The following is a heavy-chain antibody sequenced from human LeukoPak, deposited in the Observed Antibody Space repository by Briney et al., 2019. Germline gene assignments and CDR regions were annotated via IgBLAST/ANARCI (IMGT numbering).Heavy chain of an antibody. J-gene: IGHJ4*02. CDR3: ASELAVRGYSYGHGNSVDY. D-gene: IGHD5-18*01. CDR2: ISSSSSYI. V-gene: IGHV3-21*01. Sequence: GGSLRLSCAASGFTFSSYSMNWVRQAPGKGLEWVSSISSSSSYIYYADSVKGRFTISRDNAKNSLYLQMNSLRAEDTAVYYCASELAVRGYSYGHGNSVDYWGQGTLVTVSS. CDR1: GFTFSSYS.